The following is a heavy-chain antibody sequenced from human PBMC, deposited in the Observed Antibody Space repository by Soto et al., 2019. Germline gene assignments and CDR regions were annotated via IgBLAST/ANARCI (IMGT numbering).Heavy chain of an antibody. Sequence: QAQLQQWGAGLLKPSETLSLTCAVYGGSFSGYYWSWIRQPPGKGLEWIGEINHSGSTNYNPSLKSRVTISVDTSKNQFSLKLSSVTAADTAVYYCAREYGGNSGTFDYWGQGTLVTVSS. CDR1: GGSFSGYY. J-gene: IGHJ4*02. D-gene: IGHD2-21*02. V-gene: IGHV4-34*01. CDR2: INHSGST. CDR3: AREYGGNSGTFDY.